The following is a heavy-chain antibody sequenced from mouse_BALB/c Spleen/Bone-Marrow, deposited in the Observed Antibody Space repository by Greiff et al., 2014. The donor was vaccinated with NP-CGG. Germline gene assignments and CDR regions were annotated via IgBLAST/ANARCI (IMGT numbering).Heavy chain of an antibody. J-gene: IGHJ4*01. CDR2: IYPGNVNT. Sequence: VQRVESGPELVKPGASVRISCKASGYTFTSYYIDWVKQRPGQGLEWIGWIYPGNVNTKYNEKFKGKATLTADKSSSKAYMQLSSLTSEDSAVYFCARDTMDYWGQGTSVTVSS. CDR1: GYTFTSYY. V-gene: IGHV1S56*01. CDR3: ARDTMDY.